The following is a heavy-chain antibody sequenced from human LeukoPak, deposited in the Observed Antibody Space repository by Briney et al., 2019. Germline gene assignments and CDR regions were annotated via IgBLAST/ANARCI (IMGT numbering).Heavy chain of an antibody. D-gene: IGHD3-10*01. V-gene: IGHV3-21*01. CDR3: AKGYYYDSGSPHFYYMDV. Sequence: GGSLRLSCAASGFTFSSYSMNWVRQAPGKGLEWVSSISSSSSYIYYADSVKGRFTISRDNAKNSLYLQMNSLRAEDTAVYYCAKGYYYDSGSPHFYYMDVWGKGTTVTVSS. J-gene: IGHJ6*03. CDR1: GFTFSSYS. CDR2: ISSSSSYI.